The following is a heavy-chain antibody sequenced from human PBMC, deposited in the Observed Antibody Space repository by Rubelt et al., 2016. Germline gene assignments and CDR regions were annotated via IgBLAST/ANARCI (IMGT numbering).Heavy chain of an antibody. D-gene: IGHD5-18*01. CDR1: GGSFSGYY. J-gene: IGHJ6*02. V-gene: IGHV4-34*01. Sequence: QVQLQQWGAGLLKPSETLSLTCAVYGGSFSGYYWSWIRQPPGKGLEWIGEINHSGSTNYNPSLRCRVTISVDTSRNQVSLNLSPVTAADTAVYYCARIFFPPRAQRYGMDVWGQGTTVTVSS. CDR3: ARIFFPPRAQRYGMDV. CDR2: INHSGST.